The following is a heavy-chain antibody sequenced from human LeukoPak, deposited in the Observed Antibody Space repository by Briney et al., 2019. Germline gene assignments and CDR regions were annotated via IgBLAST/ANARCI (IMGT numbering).Heavy chain of an antibody. D-gene: IGHD2-21*02. CDR2: IWYDGSNK. Sequence: GGSLRLSCAASGFTFSSYGMQWVSQAPGKGLDWVAGIWYDGSNKNYADSVKGRFTISRDNSKNTLFLQMNSLGAEDTAFYYCGRVYCGGNCYSPPLPDYWGQGTLVTVSA. CDR3: GRVYCGGNCYSPPLPDY. CDR1: GFTFSSYG. V-gene: IGHV3-33*01. J-gene: IGHJ4*02.